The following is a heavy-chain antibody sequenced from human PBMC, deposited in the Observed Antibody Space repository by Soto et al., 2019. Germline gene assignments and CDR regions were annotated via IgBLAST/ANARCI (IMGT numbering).Heavy chain of an antibody. V-gene: IGHV3-7*01. CDR1: GFTFSGHW. CDR2: IKQDGSET. D-gene: IGHD2-2*01. CDR3: ARDRAFCRGTNCRRGSIYYYYMDV. J-gene: IGHJ6*03. Sequence: EVHLVESGGGLVQPGGSLRLSCAASGFTFSGHWMSWVRQAPGKGLEWVAHIKQDGSETFYVGSVKGRFTISRDNAKNSLDLQMNSLRGEDSALYYCARDRAFCRGTNCRRGSIYYYYMDVWGTGTTVTVSS.